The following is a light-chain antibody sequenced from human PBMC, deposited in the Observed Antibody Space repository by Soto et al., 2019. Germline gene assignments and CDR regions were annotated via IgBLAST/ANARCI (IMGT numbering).Light chain of an antibody. CDR2: AAS. CDR1: QGVGSN. Sequence: EIVMTQSPGTLSVSPGERATLSCRASQGVGSNLAWYQQRPGQAPRLLIYAASTRATDIPARFTGRGSGTEFTLTISSLQSEDFALYSCQQYNNKPPITFGQGTRLEIK. V-gene: IGKV3-15*01. CDR3: QQYNNKPPIT. J-gene: IGKJ5*01.